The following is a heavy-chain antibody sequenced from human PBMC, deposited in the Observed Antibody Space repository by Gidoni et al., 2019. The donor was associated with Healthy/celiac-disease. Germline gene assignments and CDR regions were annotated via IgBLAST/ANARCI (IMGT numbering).Heavy chain of an antibody. CDR3: ARVQKKGAVAGTTVGDY. CDR2: INHSGST. Sequence: QVQLQQWGAGLLKPSETLSLTCAVYGGSFSGYYWSWIRQPPGKGLEWIGEINHSGSTNYNPSLKSRVTISVDTSKNQFSLKLSSVTAADTAVYYCARVQKKGAVAGTTVGDYWGQGTLVTVSS. D-gene: IGHD6-19*01. V-gene: IGHV4-34*01. J-gene: IGHJ4*02. CDR1: GGSFSGYY.